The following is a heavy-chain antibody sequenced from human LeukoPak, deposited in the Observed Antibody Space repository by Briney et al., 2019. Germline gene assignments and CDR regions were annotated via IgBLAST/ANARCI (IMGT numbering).Heavy chain of an antibody. J-gene: IGHJ5*02. Sequence: KASETVSLTCSISGYSISSGYFWGWIRQPPGQGLEWIGNIHHDGITYYNPSLKSRVTISLDPSKNQFSLKLTSVAAADTALYHCARVHYYDASDYSTSNWFDPWGQGTLVTVSS. CDR3: ARVHYYDASDYSTSNWFDP. V-gene: IGHV4-38-2*02. CDR1: GYSISSGYF. D-gene: IGHD3-22*01. CDR2: IHHDGIT.